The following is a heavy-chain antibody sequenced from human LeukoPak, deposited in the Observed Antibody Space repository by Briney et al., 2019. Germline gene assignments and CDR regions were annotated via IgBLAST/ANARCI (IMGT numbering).Heavy chain of an antibody. V-gene: IGHV3-23*01. CDR1: GITFSTHA. D-gene: IGHD3-3*01. Sequence: GGSLRLSCTASGITFSTHAMTWVRQFPGKVLEWVSVISGSGGATHYADSVKGRFTISRDNSKNTVFLQMDSLRAEDTAVYYCAQGGYPGVVITVWGQGTTVTVS. J-gene: IGHJ6*02. CDR3: AQGGYPGVVITV. CDR2: ISGSGGAT.